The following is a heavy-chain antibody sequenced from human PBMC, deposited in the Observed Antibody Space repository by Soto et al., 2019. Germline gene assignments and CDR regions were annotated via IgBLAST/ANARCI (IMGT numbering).Heavy chain of an antibody. CDR3: AHAYGGRSLY. CDR1: GLSLTTDRVG. Sequence: QITLKESGPTLVKPTQTLTLTCTFSGLSLTTDRVGVGWIRQPPGEALEWLAVIYWDDSKTYRPSLESRLTITKDTSKDQVALTMTNMDSLDTATYYCAHAYGGRSLYGGQGTLVTVSS. V-gene: IGHV2-5*02. D-gene: IGHD1-26*01. CDR2: IYWDDSK. J-gene: IGHJ4*02.